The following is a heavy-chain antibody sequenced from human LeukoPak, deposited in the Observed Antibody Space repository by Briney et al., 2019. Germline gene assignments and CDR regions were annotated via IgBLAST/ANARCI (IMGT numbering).Heavy chain of an antibody. CDR1: GGSVSSGSHY. CDR3: ARGVWFGELTNWYFDL. Sequence: SETLSLTCTVSGGSVSSGSHYWSWIRQPPGKGLEWMGYTYYGGSTSYNLSLRTRLTISVDTSNNQFSLKLSSVTAADTAVYYCARGVWFGELTNWYFDLWGRGTLVTVSS. V-gene: IGHV4-61*01. J-gene: IGHJ2*01. CDR2: TYYGGST. D-gene: IGHD3-10*01.